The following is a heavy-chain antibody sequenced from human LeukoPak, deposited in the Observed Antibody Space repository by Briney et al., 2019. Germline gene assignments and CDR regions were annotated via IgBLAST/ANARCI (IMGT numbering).Heavy chain of an antibody. Sequence: ASVKVSCKASGYTFTSYGISWVRQAPGQGLEWMAWISAYNGNTNYAQKLQGRVTMTTDTSTSTAYMELRSLRSDDTAVYYCARDSGPYYYDSSGSAIYYYGMDVWGQGTTVTVSS. CDR2: ISAYNGNT. V-gene: IGHV1-18*01. D-gene: IGHD3-22*01. CDR3: ARDSGPYYYDSSGSAIYYYGMDV. CDR1: GYTFTSYG. J-gene: IGHJ6*02.